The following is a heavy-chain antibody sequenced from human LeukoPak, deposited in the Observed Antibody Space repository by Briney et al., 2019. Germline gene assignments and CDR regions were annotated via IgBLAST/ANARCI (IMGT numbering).Heavy chain of an antibody. D-gene: IGHD4-17*01. CDR1: GFTFSSYW. V-gene: IGHV3-7*01. CDR3: ARVPLDYGDYDTRESY. CDR2: IKQDGSEK. J-gene: IGHJ4*02. Sequence: PGGSLRLSCAASGFTFSSYWMSWVRQAPGKGLEWVANIKQDGSEKYYVDSVKGRFTISRDNAKNSLYLQMNSLRAEDTAVYYCARVPLDYGDYDTRESYWGQGTLVTVSS.